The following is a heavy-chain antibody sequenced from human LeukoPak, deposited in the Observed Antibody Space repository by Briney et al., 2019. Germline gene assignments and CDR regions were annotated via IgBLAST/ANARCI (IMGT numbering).Heavy chain of an antibody. V-gene: IGHV4-39*07. CDR2: IYYSGST. D-gene: IGHD3-22*01. Sequence: SETLSLTCTVSGGSISSSSYYWGWIRQPPGKGLEWIGSIYYSGSTYYNPSLKSRVTISVDTSKKQFSLKVSSVTAADTAVYYCTRELSGSQGYWGQGTLVTVSS. CDR3: TRELSGSQGY. CDR1: GGSISSSSYY. J-gene: IGHJ4*02.